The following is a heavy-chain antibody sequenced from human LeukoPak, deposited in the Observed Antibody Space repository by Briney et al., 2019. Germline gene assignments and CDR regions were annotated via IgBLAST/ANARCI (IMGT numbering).Heavy chain of an antibody. CDR1: GYSIRSGYY. Sequence: SETLSLTCTVSGYSIRSGYYWGWIRQPPGKGLEWIGSIYHSGSTYYNPSLKGRVTISVDTSKNQFSLKLSSVTAADTAVYYCARLESFCGSSCYYLWGQGTLVTVSS. V-gene: IGHV4-38-2*02. J-gene: IGHJ4*02. CDR2: IYHSGST. D-gene: IGHD2-15*01. CDR3: ARLESFCGSSCYYL.